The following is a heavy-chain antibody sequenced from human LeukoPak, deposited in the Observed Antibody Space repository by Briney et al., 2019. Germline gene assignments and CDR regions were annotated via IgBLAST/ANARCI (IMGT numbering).Heavy chain of an antibody. CDR3: ARVRYCSSTSCLDAFDI. CDR1: GGSISSYY. V-gene: IGHV4-4*07. Sequence: PSETLSLTCTVSGGSISSYYWSWIRQPAGKGLEWIGRIYTSGSTNYNPSLKSRVTMSVDTSKNQFSLKLSSVTAADTAVYYCARVRYCSSTSCLDAFDIWGQGIMVTVSS. CDR2: IYTSGST. D-gene: IGHD2-2*01. J-gene: IGHJ3*02.